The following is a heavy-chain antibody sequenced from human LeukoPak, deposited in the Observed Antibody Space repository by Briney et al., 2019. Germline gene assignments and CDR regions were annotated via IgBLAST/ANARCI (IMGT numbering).Heavy chain of an antibody. J-gene: IGHJ4*02. Sequence: GGSLRLSCAASGFTFSSYAMHWVRQAPGKGLEWVAVITYDGSNKYYADSVKGRFTISRDNSKNTLYLQMNSLRAEDTAVYYCARSYYEYYYDSSGYYRPYFDYWGQGTLVTVSS. CDR1: GFTFSSYA. CDR2: ITYDGSNK. V-gene: IGHV3-30*04. D-gene: IGHD3-22*01. CDR3: ARSYYEYYYDSSGYYRPYFDY.